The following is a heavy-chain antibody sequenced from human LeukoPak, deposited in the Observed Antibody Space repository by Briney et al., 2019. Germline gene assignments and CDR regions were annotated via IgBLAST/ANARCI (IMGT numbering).Heavy chain of an antibody. Sequence: PSETLSLTCTVSGVFINSNTYSWGWIRQPPGGRLEWIGTISYTGNTYYNSSLKSRLTISVDTSQTQFSLRLSSVTAADTAVYYCARHFGYDDTSDYQGVPDHWGQGSLVTVSS. D-gene: IGHD3-22*01. J-gene: IGHJ4*02. V-gene: IGHV4-39*01. CDR1: GVFINSNTYS. CDR3: ARHFGYDDTSDYQGVPDH. CDR2: ISYTGNT.